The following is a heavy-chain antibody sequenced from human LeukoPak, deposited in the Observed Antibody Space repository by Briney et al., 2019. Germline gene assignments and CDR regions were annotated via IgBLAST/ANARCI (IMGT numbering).Heavy chain of an antibody. CDR3: ARGDSGNDYYYYGMDV. CDR1: GGTFSSYA. J-gene: IGHJ6*02. CDR2: IIPIFGTA. D-gene: IGHD5-12*01. V-gene: IGHV1-69*13. Sequence: ASVKVSCKASGGTFSSYAISWVRQAPGQGLEWMGGIIPIFGTANYAQKFQGRVTITADESTSTAYMELSSLRSEDTAVYYCARGDSGNDYYYYGMDVWGQGTTVTVSS.